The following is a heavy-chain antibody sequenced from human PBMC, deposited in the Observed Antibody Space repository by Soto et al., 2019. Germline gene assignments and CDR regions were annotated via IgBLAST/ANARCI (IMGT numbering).Heavy chain of an antibody. V-gene: IGHV3-30-3*01. Sequence: QVQLVESGGGVVQPGRSLRLSCAASGFTFSSYAMHWVRQAPGKGLEWVAVISYDGSNKYYADSVKGRFTISRDNSKNALYLQMNGLRAEDTAVYYCARPALWFGECFDYWGQGTLVTVSS. D-gene: IGHD3-10*01. J-gene: IGHJ4*02. CDR3: ARPALWFGECFDY. CDR1: GFTFSSYA. CDR2: ISYDGSNK.